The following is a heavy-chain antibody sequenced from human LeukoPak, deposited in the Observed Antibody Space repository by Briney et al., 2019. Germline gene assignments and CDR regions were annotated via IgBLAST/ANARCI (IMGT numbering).Heavy chain of an antibody. J-gene: IGHJ6*03. CDR3: AKSHYYYYMDV. V-gene: IGHV3-30-3*02. CDR2: ISYDGTFE. Sequence: GGSLRLSCTASGFKFNNYAMHWVRQAPGQGLEWVAVISYDGTFEDYADSVKGRFTISRDNSKNTLYLQMNSLRAEDTAVYYCAKSHYYYYMDVWGKGTTVTVSS. CDR1: GFKFNNYA.